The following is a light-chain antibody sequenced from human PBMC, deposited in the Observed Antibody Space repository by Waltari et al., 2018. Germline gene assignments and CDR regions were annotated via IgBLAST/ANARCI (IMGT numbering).Light chain of an antibody. J-gene: IGKJ1*01. CDR2: AAS. CDR3: QETYSTGT. CDR1: QFIANR. Sequence: DIQMTQSQPSLSASTGDRVTLTCRARQFIANRLSWYQQRQVKAPRLLIYAASNVHSGVSSRISGSWSGTDFTLTISDLQSEDFGTYYCQETYSTGTFCQGTNVDMK. V-gene: IGKV1-39*01.